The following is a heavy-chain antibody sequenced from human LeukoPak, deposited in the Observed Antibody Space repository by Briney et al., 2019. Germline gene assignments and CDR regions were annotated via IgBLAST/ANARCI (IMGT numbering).Heavy chain of an antibody. CDR2: IYYSGST. D-gene: IGHD1-1*01. V-gene: IGHV4-59*01. CDR1: GGSISTYY. Sequence: PSETLSLTCTVSGGSISTYYWSWIRQPSGKGLEWIGNIYYSGSTSYNPSLKSRVTISVDTSKNQFSLKLSSVTAADTAAYYCARPTRTYAANDALDIWGQGTMVTVSS. CDR3: ARPTRTYAANDALDI. J-gene: IGHJ3*02.